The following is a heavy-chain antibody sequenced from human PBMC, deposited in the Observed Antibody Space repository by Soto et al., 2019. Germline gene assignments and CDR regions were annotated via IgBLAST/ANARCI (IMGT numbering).Heavy chain of an antibody. J-gene: IGHJ6*02. D-gene: IGHD3-3*01. CDR1: GYTFTSYD. CDR3: SIFPDTYYDVWSGSRYYYYGLDV. Sequence: ASVKVSCKASGYTFTSYDINWVRQATGQGLERMGWMNPNSGNTGYAQKIQGRVTMTRNTSISTAYMELSSLRSEDTAVYYCSIFPDTYYDVWSGSRYYYYGLDVWGQGTAVTVAS. CDR2: MNPNSGNT. V-gene: IGHV1-8*01.